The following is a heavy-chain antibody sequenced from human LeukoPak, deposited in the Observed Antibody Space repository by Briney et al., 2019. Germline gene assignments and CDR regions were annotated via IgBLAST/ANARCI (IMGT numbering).Heavy chain of an antibody. J-gene: IGHJ3*02. V-gene: IGHV1-18*01. CDR1: GYTVTSYG. CDR2: ISAYNGSR. D-gene: IGHD1-1*01. Sequence: GASVKLSFKASGYTVTSYGISWGRQPQRQGLEWMGWISAYNGSRNYAQNLQGRVTMTTSVSTSKAYMELRSLRSDDTAVYLCARITGTTRSGDIWGQGTMVTVSS. CDR3: ARITGTTRSGDI.